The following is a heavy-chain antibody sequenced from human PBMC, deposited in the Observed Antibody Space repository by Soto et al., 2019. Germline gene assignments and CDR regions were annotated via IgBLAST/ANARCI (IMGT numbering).Heavy chain of an antibody. D-gene: IGHD1-26*01. CDR3: ARGYHSGSTPSSVDC. J-gene: IGHJ4*02. Sequence: QLQLVQSGAEVREPGSSVKVSCKASGGTFSSYTVIWVRQAPGQGLEWMGGITHTLNIAKYAEKFQGRVTISADESRSTVNMHLSSLRSEDTAVYFGARGYHSGSTPSSVDCWGQGTLVAVSS. CDR1: GGTFSSYT. CDR2: ITHTLNIA. V-gene: IGHV1-69*01.